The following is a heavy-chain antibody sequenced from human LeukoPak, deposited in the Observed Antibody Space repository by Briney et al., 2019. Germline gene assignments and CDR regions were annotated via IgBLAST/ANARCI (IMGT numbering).Heavy chain of an antibody. CDR2: ISSSSRTI. CDR3: ARGLVAARLLDY. D-gene: IGHD6-6*01. J-gene: IGHJ4*02. Sequence: GGSLRLSCAASGFTFSSYSMNWVCQAPGKGLEWVSYISSSSRTIYYADSVKGRFTISRDNAKNSLYLQMNSLRAEDTAVYYCARGLVAARLLDYWGQGTLVTVSS. V-gene: IGHV3-48*01. CDR1: GFTFSSYS.